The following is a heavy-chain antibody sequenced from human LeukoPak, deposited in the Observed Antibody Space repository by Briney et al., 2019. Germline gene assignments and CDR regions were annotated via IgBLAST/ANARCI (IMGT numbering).Heavy chain of an antibody. J-gene: IGHJ4*02. CDR2: ISGSGGST. Sequence: GGALRLSCAVSGITLSNYGMSWVRQAPGKGLEWVAGISGSGGSTNYADSVKGRVTISRDNPKNTLFLQMKSLSAEDTAVYFCAKRGVVIRVILVGFHKEAYYFDSWGQGALVTVSS. CDR3: AKRGVVIRVILVGFHKEAYYFDS. CDR1: GITLSNYG. V-gene: IGHV3-23*01. D-gene: IGHD3-22*01.